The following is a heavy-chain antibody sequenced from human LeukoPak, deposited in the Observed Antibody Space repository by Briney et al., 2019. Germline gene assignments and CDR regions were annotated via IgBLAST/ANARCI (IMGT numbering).Heavy chain of an antibody. CDR2: INPNSGGT. V-gene: IGHV1-2*02. D-gene: IGHD5-12*01. CDR1: GYTFTGYY. Sequence: ASVKVSCKASGYTFTGYYMHWVRQAPGQGLEWMGWINPNSGGTNYAQKFQGRVTMTKDTSISTAYMELSRLRSDDTAVYYCARGPIYSGYEDYWGQGTLVTVSS. J-gene: IGHJ4*02. CDR3: ARGPIYSGYEDY.